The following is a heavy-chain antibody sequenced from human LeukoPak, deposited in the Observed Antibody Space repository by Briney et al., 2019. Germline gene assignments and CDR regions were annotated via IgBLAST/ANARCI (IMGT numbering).Heavy chain of an antibody. J-gene: IGHJ4*02. Sequence: GRSLRLSCAASGFTFSSYAMNWVRQAPGKGLEWVAFIHYNGSNKYYADSVKGRFTISRDNSKNTLYLQMNTLRAEDTAIYYCAKAGHDYWGQGTLVTVSS. V-gene: IGHV3-30*02. CDR3: AKAGHDY. CDR2: IHYNGSNK. CDR1: GFTFSSYA. D-gene: IGHD3-10*01.